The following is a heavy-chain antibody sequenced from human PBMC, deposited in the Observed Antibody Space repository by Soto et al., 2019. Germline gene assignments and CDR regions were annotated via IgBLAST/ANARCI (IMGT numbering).Heavy chain of an antibody. V-gene: IGHV4-34*01. Sequence: SETLSLTCAVYGGYFSGYYWSWIRQPPGKGLEWIGEINHSGSTNYNPSLKSRVTISVDTSKNQFSLKLSSVTAADTAVYYCARGRLESSSSGWFDPWGQGTLVTVSS. J-gene: IGHJ5*02. D-gene: IGHD6-6*01. CDR1: GGYFSGYY. CDR3: ARGRLESSSSGWFDP. CDR2: INHSGST.